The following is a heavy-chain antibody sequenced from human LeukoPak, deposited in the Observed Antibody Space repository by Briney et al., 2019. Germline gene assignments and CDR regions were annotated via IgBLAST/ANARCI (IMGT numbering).Heavy chain of an antibody. Sequence: SGGSLRLSCAASGFTFSSYAMHWVRQAPGKGLEWVAVISYDGSNKYYADSVKGRFTISRENAKNSLYLQMNSLRAEDTAVYYCARATISVAYAFDIWGQGTMVTVSS. CDR1: GFTFSSYA. D-gene: IGHD6-19*01. CDR2: ISYDGSNK. CDR3: ARATISVAYAFDI. V-gene: IGHV3-30*14. J-gene: IGHJ3*02.